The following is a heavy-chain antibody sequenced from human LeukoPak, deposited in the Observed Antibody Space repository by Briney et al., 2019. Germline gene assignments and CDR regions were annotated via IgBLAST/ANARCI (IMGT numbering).Heavy chain of an antibody. Sequence: PGGSLRLSCAVSGFSYSSYAMSWVRQAPGKGLEGVSTISGSGDTYYVDSVKGRFTISRDNSKNTLYLQMNSLRAEDTAVYYCAKDSYYYYIDVWGKGTTVTVSS. CDR2: ISGSGDT. V-gene: IGHV3-23*01. J-gene: IGHJ6*03. CDR1: GFSYSSYA. CDR3: AKDSYYYYIDV.